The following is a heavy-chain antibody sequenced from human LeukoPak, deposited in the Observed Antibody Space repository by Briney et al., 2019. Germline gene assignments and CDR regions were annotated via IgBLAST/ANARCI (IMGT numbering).Heavy chain of an antibody. Sequence: GGSLRLSCAASRFTFRNYAMHWVRQAPGKGLEWLAVISSDGTNKDYADSVKGRFSISRDNSKNTLYLQMNRLRADDTAVYYCARDRSQEFDPWGQGTLVTVSS. J-gene: IGHJ5*02. CDR3: ARDRSQEFDP. D-gene: IGHD3-10*01. CDR1: RFTFRNYA. CDR2: ISSDGTNK. V-gene: IGHV3-30*04.